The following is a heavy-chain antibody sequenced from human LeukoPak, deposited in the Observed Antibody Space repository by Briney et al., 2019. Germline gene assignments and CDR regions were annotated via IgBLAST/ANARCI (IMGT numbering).Heavy chain of an antibody. J-gene: IGHJ4*02. D-gene: IGHD2-21*02. CDR1: GGSISSYY. CDR3: ARDRHGYGGNSYFDY. CDR2: IYYSGST. V-gene: IGHV4-59*01. Sequence: PSETLSLTCTVSGGSISSYYWSWIRQPPGKGLEWIGCIYYSGSTNYNPSLKSRVTISVDTSKNQFSLKLSSVTAADTAVYYCARDRHGYGGNSYFDYWGQGTLVTVSS.